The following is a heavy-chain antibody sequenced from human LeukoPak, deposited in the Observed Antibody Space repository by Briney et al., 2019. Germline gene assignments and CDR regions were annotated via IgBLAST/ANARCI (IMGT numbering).Heavy chain of an antibody. CDR3: ARGAAALAFDI. D-gene: IGHD6-13*01. V-gene: IGHV3-23*01. Sequence: GGSLRLSCAASGFTFSSNAMGWVRQAPGKGLEWVSVIGGTGNTFYADSVKGRFTISRDNAKNTLYLQMNSLRAEDTAVYYCARGAAALAFDIWGQGTMVTVSS. CDR2: IGGTGNT. J-gene: IGHJ3*02. CDR1: GFTFSSNA.